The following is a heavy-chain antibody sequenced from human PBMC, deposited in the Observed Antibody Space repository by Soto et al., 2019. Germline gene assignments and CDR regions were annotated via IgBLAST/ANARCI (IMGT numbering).Heavy chain of an antibody. CDR3: ANGPFTMTGRYFDF. D-gene: IGHD3-22*01. CDR2: IIPTVSIS. V-gene: IGHV1-69*01. CDR1: GGTFDMYA. Sequence: QVQVVQSAAEVKKPGSSVKVSCKISGGTFDMYALNWVRQAPGQGLEWMGGIIPTVSISKYAKKFQGRVTITEEGATSTTYLELSSLRSDDTALYYCANGPFTMTGRYFDFWGQGTLVTVSS. J-gene: IGHJ4*02.